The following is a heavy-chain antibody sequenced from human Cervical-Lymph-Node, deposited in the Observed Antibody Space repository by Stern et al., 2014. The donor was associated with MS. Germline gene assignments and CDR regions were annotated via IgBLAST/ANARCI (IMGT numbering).Heavy chain of an antibody. V-gene: IGHV3-21*01. Sequence: EVQLVESGGGLVKPGGSLRLSCAASGFTFSSYSMNWVRQAPGKGLEWVSSISSSSSYIAYADSVKGRFTISRDNAKNSLYLQMNSLRAEDTAVYYCARDQESWMDVWGQGTTVTVSS. J-gene: IGHJ6*02. CDR1: GFTFSSYS. D-gene: IGHD3-16*01. CDR2: ISSSSSYI. CDR3: ARDQESWMDV.